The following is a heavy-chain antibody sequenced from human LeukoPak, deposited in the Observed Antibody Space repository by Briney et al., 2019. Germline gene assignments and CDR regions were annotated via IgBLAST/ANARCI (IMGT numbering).Heavy chain of an antibody. CDR3: ARVDGSSSWVSFWDY. D-gene: IGHD6-6*01. CDR1: GFTFSSYS. Sequence: GGSLRLSCAASGFTFSSYSMNWVRQAPGKGLEWVSSISSSSSYIYCADSVKGRFTISRDNAKNSLYLQMNSLRAEDTAVYYCARVDGSSSWVSFWDYWGQGTLVTVSS. CDR2: ISSSSSYI. J-gene: IGHJ4*02. V-gene: IGHV3-21*01.